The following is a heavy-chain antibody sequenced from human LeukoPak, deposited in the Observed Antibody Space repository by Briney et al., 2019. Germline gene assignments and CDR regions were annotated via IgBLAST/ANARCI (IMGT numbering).Heavy chain of an antibody. J-gene: IGHJ4*02. V-gene: IGHV4-4*07. CDR3: ARSVVPAAMSSFFDY. Sequence: SETLSLTCTVSGGSISSYYWSWIRQPAGKGLEWIGRIYTSGSTNYNPSLKSRVTMSVDTSKNQFSLKLSSVTAADTAVYYCARSVVPAAMSSFFDYWGQGTLVTVSS. CDR2: IYTSGST. CDR1: GGSISSYY. D-gene: IGHD2-2*01.